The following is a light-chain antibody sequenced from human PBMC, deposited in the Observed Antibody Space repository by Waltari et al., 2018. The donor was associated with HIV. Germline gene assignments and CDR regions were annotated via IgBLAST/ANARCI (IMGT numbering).Light chain of an antibody. CDR2: GNK. Sequence: QSVLAQPPSVSGTPGQRVTIPCSGTTSNIGTHVVNWYQQVPGMAPKLLISGNKQRPSGVPDRFSGFKSGTSASLAINGLQSEDEADYYCAAWDDTPTGHVLFGGGTKVTVL. CDR3: AAWDDTPTGHVL. CDR1: TSNIGTHV. J-gene: IGLJ3*02. V-gene: IGLV1-44*01.